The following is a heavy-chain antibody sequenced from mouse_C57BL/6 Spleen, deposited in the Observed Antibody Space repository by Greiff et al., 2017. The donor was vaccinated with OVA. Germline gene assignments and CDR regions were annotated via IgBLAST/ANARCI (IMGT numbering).Heavy chain of an antibody. V-gene: IGHV5-9-1*02. J-gene: IGHJ4*01. CDR1: GFTFSSYA. CDR2: ISSGGDYI. CDR3: TRDITTVGPY. Sequence: EVKLEESGEGLVKPGGSMKLSCAASGFTFSSYAMSWVRQTPEKRLEWVAYISSGGDYIYYADTVKGRFTISRDNARNTLYLQMSSLKSEDTAMYYCTRDITTVGPYWGQGTSVTVSS. D-gene: IGHD1-1*01.